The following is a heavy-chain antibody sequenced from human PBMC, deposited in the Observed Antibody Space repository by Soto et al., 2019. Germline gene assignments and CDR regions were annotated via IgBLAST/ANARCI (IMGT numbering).Heavy chain of an antibody. CDR1: GGSFSGYY. CDR2: INHSGST. D-gene: IGHD2-15*01. J-gene: IGHJ5*02. V-gene: IGHV4-34*01. Sequence: SETLSLTCAVYGGSFSGYYWSWIRQPPGKGLEWIGEINHSGSTNYNPSLKSRVTISVDTSKNQFSLKLSSVTAADTAVYYCARDGYCSGGSCYPDNWFDPWGQGTLVTVSS. CDR3: ARDGYCSGGSCYPDNWFDP.